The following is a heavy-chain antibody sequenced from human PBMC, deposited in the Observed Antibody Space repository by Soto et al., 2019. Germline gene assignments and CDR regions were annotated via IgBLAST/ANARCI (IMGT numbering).Heavy chain of an antibody. D-gene: IGHD3-10*01. V-gene: IGHV3-74*01. CDR2: INGDGSTT. CDR3: ARGGVPAALDI. CDR1: GFTLRNYY. Sequence: EVQLVESGGALVQPGGSLRLSCVVSGFTLRNYYMHWARQAPGKGLVWVSHINGDGSTTDYADSVKGRFTISRDNAKNTLYLQMTSLRAEDTAVYYCARGGVPAALDIWGEGTMVPVSS. J-gene: IGHJ3*02.